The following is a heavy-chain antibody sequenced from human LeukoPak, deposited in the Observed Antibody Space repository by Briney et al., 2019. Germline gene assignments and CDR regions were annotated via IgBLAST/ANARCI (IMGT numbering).Heavy chain of an antibody. D-gene: IGHD6-19*01. J-gene: IGHJ4*02. CDR2: ISSSSSTI. CDR1: GFTFSSYS. CDR3: ARSSGWYGEYYFDY. V-gene: IGHV3-48*01. Sequence: PGGSLRLSCAASGFTFSSYSMNWVRQAPGKGLEWVSYISSSSSTIYYADSVKGRFTISRDNAKNSLYLQMNSLRAEDTAVYYCARSSGWYGEYYFDYWGQGTLATVSS.